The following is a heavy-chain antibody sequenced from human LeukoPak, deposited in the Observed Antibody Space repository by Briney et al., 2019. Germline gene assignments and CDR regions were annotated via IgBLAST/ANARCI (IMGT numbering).Heavy chain of an antibody. Sequence: PGGSLRLSCAASGFTFSAYWMHWVRQAPGKGLVWVSRINTDGSSPTYAASVKGRFTISRDNAKNTLYLQMNSLTAEDTAVYYCANHLACGSTSCPPFDYWGQGTLVTVSS. D-gene: IGHD2-2*01. CDR1: GFTFSAYW. CDR3: ANHLACGSTSCPPFDY. V-gene: IGHV3-74*01. J-gene: IGHJ4*02. CDR2: INTDGSSP.